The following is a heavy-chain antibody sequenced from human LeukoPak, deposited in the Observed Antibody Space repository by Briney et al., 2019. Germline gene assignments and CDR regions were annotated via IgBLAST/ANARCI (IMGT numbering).Heavy chain of an antibody. CDR2: ISAYSGNT. CDR1: GYTFTSYG. Sequence: ASVKVSCKASGYTFTSYGISWVRQAPGQGLEWMGWISAYSGNTNYAQKLQGRVTMTTDTSTSTAYMELRSLRSDDTAVYYCARDALYDFWSGYYTGIGSYTNDYWGQGTLVTVSS. J-gene: IGHJ4*02. D-gene: IGHD3-3*01. CDR3: ARDALYDFWSGYYTGIGSYTNDY. V-gene: IGHV1-18*01.